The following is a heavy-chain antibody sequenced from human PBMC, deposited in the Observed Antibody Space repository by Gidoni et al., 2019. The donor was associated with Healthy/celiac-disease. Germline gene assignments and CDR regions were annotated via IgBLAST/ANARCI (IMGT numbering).Heavy chain of an antibody. CDR2: ISGSGGST. CDR3: AKEVVAAGLYYYDY. Sequence: EVQLLESGGGLVQPGGSLRLSWAASGFTFSSYAMGWVRQAPGKGLEWVSAISGSGGSTYYADSVKGRFTISRDNSKNTLYLQMNSLRAEDTAVYYCAKEVVAAGLYYYDYWGQGTLVTVSS. V-gene: IGHV3-23*01. J-gene: IGHJ4*02. CDR1: GFTFSSYA. D-gene: IGHD6-13*01.